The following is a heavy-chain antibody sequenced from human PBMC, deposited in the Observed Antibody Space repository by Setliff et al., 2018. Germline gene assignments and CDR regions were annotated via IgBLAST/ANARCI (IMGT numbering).Heavy chain of an antibody. D-gene: IGHD3-16*01. Sequence: SETLSLTCTLSGDSISRSTYYWGWIRQPPGKGLEWIGSIYYNGSTHFNPSLKSRVAISVDTSKNLLSLRVNSVTATDTAVYYCARPLEESFGGVRDSDAFDVWGQGTMVTVSS. CDR1: GDSISRSTYY. CDR3: ARPLEESFGGVRDSDAFDV. V-gene: IGHV4-39*01. CDR2: IYYNGST. J-gene: IGHJ3*01.